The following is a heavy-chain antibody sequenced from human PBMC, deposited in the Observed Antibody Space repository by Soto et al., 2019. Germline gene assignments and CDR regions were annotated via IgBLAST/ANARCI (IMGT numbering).Heavy chain of an antibody. CDR2: IFHSGST. D-gene: IGHD2-15*01. V-gene: IGHV4-30-2*01. CDR1: GDSISSGGYS. CDR3: ARGPRRDIVVVVATGMDV. J-gene: IGHJ6*02. Sequence: PSETLSLTCTVSGDSISSGGYSWSWLRQPPGKGLEWIGYIFHSGSTYYNPSLKSRVTISVDTSKNQFSLKLSSVTAADTAVYYCARGPRRDIVVVVATGMDVWGQGTTVTVSS.